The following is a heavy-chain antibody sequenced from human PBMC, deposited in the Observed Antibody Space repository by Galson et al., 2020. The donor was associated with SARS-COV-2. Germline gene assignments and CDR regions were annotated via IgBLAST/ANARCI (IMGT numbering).Heavy chain of an antibody. V-gene: IGHV3-33*06. CDR3: AKDPLGHCSGGNCYGYYMDV. Sequence: GGSLRLSCAASGFTFSTYGMHWVRQAPGKGLERVALIWYDGSNKYYGDSVKGRFTISRDNSKNTLYLQMSSLRAEDTAVYYCAKDPLGHCSGGNCYGYYMDVWGKGTTVTVSS. CDR1: GFTFSTYG. J-gene: IGHJ6*03. D-gene: IGHD2-15*01. CDR2: IWYDGSNK.